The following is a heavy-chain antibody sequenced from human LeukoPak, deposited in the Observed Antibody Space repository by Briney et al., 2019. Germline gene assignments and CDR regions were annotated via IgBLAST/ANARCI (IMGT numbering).Heavy chain of an antibody. D-gene: IGHD5-24*01. V-gene: IGHV3-23*01. CDR1: GFTFSSYA. CDR2: ISGSGGTT. Sequence: GGSLRLSCAASGFTFSSYAMSWVRQAPGKGLEWVSVISGSGGTTYYADSVKGRTTISRDNSKNTLYLQMNSLRAEDTAVYYCAKDRNGYNYRDYWGQGTLVTVSS. J-gene: IGHJ4*02. CDR3: AKDRNGYNYRDY.